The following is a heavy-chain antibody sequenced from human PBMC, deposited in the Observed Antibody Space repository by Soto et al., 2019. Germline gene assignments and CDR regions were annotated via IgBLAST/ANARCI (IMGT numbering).Heavy chain of an antibody. D-gene: IGHD2-2*01. CDR1: GFTFSTYV. CDR3: AKAQHCSTTSCYFYYYGMDV. CDR2: ISYDGSKK. J-gene: IGHJ6*02. V-gene: IGHV3-30*18. Sequence: QVQLVESGGGVVQTGRSLRLSCRDSGFTFSTYVMHWDRQTPGKGLEWVAAISYDGSKKFYADSVKGRLTITRDNSKNTVNLQMNSLRGEDTAVYYCAKAQHCSTTSCYFYYYGMDVWGQGTTVAVSS.